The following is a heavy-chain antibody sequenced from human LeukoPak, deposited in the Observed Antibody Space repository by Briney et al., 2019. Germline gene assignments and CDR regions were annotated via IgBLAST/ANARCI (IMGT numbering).Heavy chain of an antibody. CDR2: ISSSSSYI. CDR1: GFTFSSYG. D-gene: IGHD3-22*01. V-gene: IGHV3-21*01. J-gene: IGHJ4*02. Sequence: PGRSLRLSCAASGFTFSSYGMHGVRQAPGRGLEWVSSISSSSSYIYYADSVKGRFTISRDNAKNSLYLQMNSLRAEDTAVYYCARAGYYDSSGYSYWGQGTLVTVSS. CDR3: ARAGYYDSSGYSY.